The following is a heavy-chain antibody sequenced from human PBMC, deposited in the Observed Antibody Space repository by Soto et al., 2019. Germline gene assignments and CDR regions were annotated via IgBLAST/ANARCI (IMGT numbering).Heavy chain of an antibody. D-gene: IGHD3-10*01. V-gene: IGHV1-18*04. Sequence: ASVKVSCKASGYIFTTYSSTWVRQAPGQGLEWMGWVSASNGKTNYAQKFEDRVTMTTDTSTTTAYMELRSLRSDDTAVYYCAREAFGVQASWFDPWGQGTLVTVSS. J-gene: IGHJ5*02. CDR2: VSASNGKT. CDR1: GYIFTTYS. CDR3: AREAFGVQASWFDP.